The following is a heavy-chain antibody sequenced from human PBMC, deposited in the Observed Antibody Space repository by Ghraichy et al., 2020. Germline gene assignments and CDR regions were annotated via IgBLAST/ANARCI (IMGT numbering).Heavy chain of an antibody. CDR3: ARALDCTSTSSCYAADFDY. Sequence: ASVKVSCKSSGYTFTSYAISWVRQAPGQGLEWMGWISGYNDNTKYAQKFQGRVPMTTDTSTTTAYMELRSLTSDDTAVYYCARALDCTSTSSCYAADFDYWGQGTLVTVSS. D-gene: IGHD2/OR15-2a*01. V-gene: IGHV1-18*01. J-gene: IGHJ4*02. CDR1: GYTFTSYA. CDR2: ISGYNDNT.